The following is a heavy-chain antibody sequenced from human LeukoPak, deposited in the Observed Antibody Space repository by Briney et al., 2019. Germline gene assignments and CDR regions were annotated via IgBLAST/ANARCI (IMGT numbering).Heavy chain of an antibody. CDR3: ARDLIYGSGSYNYMDV. V-gene: IGHV1-69*13. Sequence: SVKVSCKASGGTFSSYAISWVRQAPGQGLEWMGGIIPIFGTANYAQKFQGRVTITADESTSTAYMELSSLRSEDTAVYYCARDLIYGSGSYNYMDVWGKGTTVTISS. CDR2: IIPIFGTA. CDR1: GGTFSSYA. D-gene: IGHD3-10*01. J-gene: IGHJ6*03.